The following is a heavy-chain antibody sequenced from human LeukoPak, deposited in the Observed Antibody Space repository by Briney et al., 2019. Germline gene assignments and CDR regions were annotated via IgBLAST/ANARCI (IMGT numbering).Heavy chain of an antibody. CDR1: GFTFSSYA. Sequence: GGSLRLSCAASGFTFSSYAMHWVRQAPGKGLEWVAVISYDGSNKYYADSVKGRFTIYRDNSKNTLYLQMNSLRAEDTAVYYCARAEARLDFDYWGQGTLVTVSS. CDR2: ISYDGSNK. J-gene: IGHJ4*02. V-gene: IGHV3-30-3*01. CDR3: ARAEARLDFDY. D-gene: IGHD6-25*01.